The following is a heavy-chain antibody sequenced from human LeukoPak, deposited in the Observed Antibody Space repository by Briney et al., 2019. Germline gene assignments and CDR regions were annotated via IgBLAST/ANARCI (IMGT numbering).Heavy chain of an antibody. V-gene: IGHV1-18*01. Sequence: ASVKGSCKASGYTFTSYGISWVRQAPGQGLEWMGWISAYNGNTNYAQKLQGRVTMTTDTSTSTAYMELRSLRSDDTAVYYCARGVAAAEDYYYGMDVWGQGTTVTVSS. J-gene: IGHJ6*02. CDR2: ISAYNGNT. CDR3: ARGVAAAEDYYYGMDV. D-gene: IGHD6-13*01. CDR1: GYTFTSYG.